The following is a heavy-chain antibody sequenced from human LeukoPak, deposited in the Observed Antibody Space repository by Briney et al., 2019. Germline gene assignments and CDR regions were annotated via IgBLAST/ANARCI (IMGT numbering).Heavy chain of an antibody. CDR2: IYHSGST. J-gene: IGHJ6*03. D-gene: IGHD2-15*01. Sequence: SETLSPTCTVSGYSISSGYYWGWIRQPPGKGLEWIGSIYHSGSTYYNPSLKSRVTISVDTSKNQFSLKLSSVTAADTAVYYCARDIVEEAYYYYYMDVWGKGTTVTVSS. CDR3: ARDIVEEAYYYYYMDV. V-gene: IGHV4-38-2*02. CDR1: GYSISSGYY.